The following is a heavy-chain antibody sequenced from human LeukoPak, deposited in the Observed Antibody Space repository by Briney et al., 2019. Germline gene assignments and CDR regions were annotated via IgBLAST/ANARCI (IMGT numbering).Heavy chain of an antibody. CDR1: GFTLSSYA. D-gene: IGHD3-16*02. J-gene: IGHJ3*02. CDR2: ISGSGGST. CDR3: AKGGYIWGSYRLYAFDI. V-gene: IGHV3-23*01. Sequence: AGGSLRLSCAASGFTLSSYAMSWVRQAPGKGLEWVSAISGSGGSTYYADPVKGRFTIPRDNSKNTLYLQMNSLRAEDTAVYYCAKGGYIWGSYRLYAFDIWGQGTMVTVSS.